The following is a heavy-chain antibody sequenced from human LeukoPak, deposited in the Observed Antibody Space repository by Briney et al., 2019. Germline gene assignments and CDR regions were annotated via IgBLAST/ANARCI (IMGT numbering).Heavy chain of an antibody. CDR1: GYTFTSYG. V-gene: IGHV1-18*01. D-gene: IGHD3-16*01. CDR2: ISGYNGNT. CDR3: ARDLKGVSYYYYYMDV. J-gene: IGHJ6*03. Sequence: GASVRVSCKASGYTFTSYGISWVRQAPGQGLEWMGWISGYNGNTNSAQSLQGRVTMTTDTSTSTAYMELRSLRSDDTAVYYCARDLKGVSYYYYYMDVWGKGATVTVSS.